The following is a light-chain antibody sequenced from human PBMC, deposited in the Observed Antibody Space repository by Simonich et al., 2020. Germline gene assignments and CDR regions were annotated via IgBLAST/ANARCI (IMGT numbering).Light chain of an antibody. Sequence: DIVMTQSPDSLAVSLGERATINCKSNQSVLYSSNNKNYLVWYQQKPGQPPKLIIYGASTRDSGVPDRFSGSGSGTDFTLTISSLEAEDVAVYYCQQYYSTPYTFGQGTKLEIK. CDR1: QSVLYSSNNKNY. V-gene: IGKV4-1*01. J-gene: IGKJ2*01. CDR3: QQYYSTPYT. CDR2: GAS.